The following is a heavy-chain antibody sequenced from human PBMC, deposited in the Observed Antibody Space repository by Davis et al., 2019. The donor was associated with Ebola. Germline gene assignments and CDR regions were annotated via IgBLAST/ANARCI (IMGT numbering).Heavy chain of an antibody. V-gene: IGHV3-30-3*01. CDR2: ISYDGSNK. D-gene: IGHD2-2*01. J-gene: IGHJ4*02. CDR1: GFTFSSYA. Sequence: RAAPGFTFSSYAMPRVRQAPGKGLEWVAVISYDGSNKYYADSVKGRSTISRDNSKNTLYLQMNSLRAEDTAVYYWARPAAMETTVVALTIDYWGQGTLVTVSS. CDR3: ARPAAMETTVVALTIDY.